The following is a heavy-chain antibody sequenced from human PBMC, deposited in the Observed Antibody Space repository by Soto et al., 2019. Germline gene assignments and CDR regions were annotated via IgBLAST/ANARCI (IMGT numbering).Heavy chain of an antibody. J-gene: IGHJ5*02. D-gene: IGHD6-13*01. V-gene: IGHV3-21*01. CDR3: TRDASRDSSARGWFDP. CDR1: GFRFRSFT. Sequence: GGSLRLSCAASGFRFRSFTMNWVRQAPGKGLEWVSTISSNSAYIYYTDALRGRFTISRDNAKNSLHLQMNSLRAEDTAVYYCTRDASRDSSARGWFDPWGPGTLVTVSS. CDR2: ISSNSAYI.